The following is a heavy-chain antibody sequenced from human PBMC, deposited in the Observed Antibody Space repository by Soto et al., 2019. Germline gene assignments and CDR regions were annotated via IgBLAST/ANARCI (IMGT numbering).Heavy chain of an antibody. Sequence: PSEALSLPCPVSAASLTNFYWSWIRQSSSRGLEWIGLIYTRGSTDYNPSLESRVAMSIDTSKHQVSLTLTSVTAADTAVYYCAKGGAYYFDSWGQGILVTVSS. D-gene: IGHD3-16*01. CDR1: AASLTNFY. CDR2: IYTRGST. J-gene: IGHJ4*02. CDR3: AKGGAYYFDS. V-gene: IGHV4-4*07.